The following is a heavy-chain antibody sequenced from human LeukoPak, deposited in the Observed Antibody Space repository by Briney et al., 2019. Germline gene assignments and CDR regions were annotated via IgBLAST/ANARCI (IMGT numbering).Heavy chain of an antibody. J-gene: IGHJ4*02. CDR1: GGSISSYY. CDR2: IYYSGYT. V-gene: IGHV4-59*08. CDR3: ARTKTGIAVAGTRRKGRYFDY. D-gene: IGHD6-19*01. Sequence: SETLSLTCTVSGGSISSYYWSWIRQPPGKGLEWIGYIYYSGYTYYNPSVESRVTISVDTSKNQFSLKLSSVTAADTAVYYCARTKTGIAVAGTRRKGRYFDYWGQGTLVTVSS.